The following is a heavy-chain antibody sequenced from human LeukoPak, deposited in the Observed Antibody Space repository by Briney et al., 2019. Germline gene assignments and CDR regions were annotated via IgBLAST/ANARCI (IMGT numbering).Heavy chain of an antibody. CDR1: GFTFSSYS. CDR2: ISSSSSSI. J-gene: IGHJ4*02. Sequence: GGSLRLSCAASGFTFSSYSMIWVHQAPGKGLECVSYISSSSSSIDYADSVKGRFTISRDNANNSLYLQMNSLRAEDTAVYYCARGIRSSSTFDSWGQGTLVTVSS. CDR3: ARGIRSSSTFDS. V-gene: IGHV3-48*04. D-gene: IGHD6-6*01.